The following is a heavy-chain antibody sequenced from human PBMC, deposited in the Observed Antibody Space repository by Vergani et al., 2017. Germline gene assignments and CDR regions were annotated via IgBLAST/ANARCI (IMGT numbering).Heavy chain of an antibody. V-gene: IGHV3-21*01. D-gene: IGHD3-22*01. J-gene: IGHJ3*02. CDR2: ISSSSSYI. CDR1: GFTFSSYS. CDR3: ARESRRDYYDSSGYLIRDAFDI. Sequence: EVQLVESGGGLVQPGGSLRLSCAASGFTFSSYSMNWVRQAPGKGLEWGSSISSSSSYIYYADSVKGRFTISRDNAKNSLYLQMNSLRAEDTAVYYCARESRRDYYDSSGYLIRDAFDIWGQGTMVTVSS.